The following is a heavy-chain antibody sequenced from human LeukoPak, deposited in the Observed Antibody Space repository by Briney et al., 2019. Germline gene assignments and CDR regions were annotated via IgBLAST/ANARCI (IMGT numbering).Heavy chain of an antibody. Sequence: SQTLSLTCTVSGGSISSGSYYWSWIRQPAGTGLEWIGRIYTSGSTNYNPSLKSRVTISVDTSKNQFSLKLSSATAADTAVYYCARAGIAVFYFDYWGQGTLVTVSS. CDR3: ARAGIAVFYFDY. V-gene: IGHV4-61*02. D-gene: IGHD6-19*01. J-gene: IGHJ4*02. CDR2: IYTSGST. CDR1: GGSISSGSYY.